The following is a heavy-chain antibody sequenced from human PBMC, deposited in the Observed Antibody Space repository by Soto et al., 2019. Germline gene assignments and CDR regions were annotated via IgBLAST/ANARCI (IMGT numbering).Heavy chain of an antibody. CDR3: ARVPSP. J-gene: IGHJ5*02. CDR2: IYHSGST. Sequence: QLQLQESGSGLVKPSQTLSLTCAVSGGSISSGGYSWSWIRQPPGKGLEWIGYIYHSGSTYYNPSPKNRVTISVDRAQNPFSPKLSSGTAAGTAVYYCARVPSPWGQGTLVTVSS. CDR1: GGSISSGGYS. V-gene: IGHV4-30-2*01.